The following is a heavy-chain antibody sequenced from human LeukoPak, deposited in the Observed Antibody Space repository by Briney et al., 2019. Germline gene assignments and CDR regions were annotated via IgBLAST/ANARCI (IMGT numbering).Heavy chain of an antibody. CDR1: GGSFSGYY. D-gene: IGHD3-9*01. V-gene: IGHV4-34*01. Sequence: SETLSLTCAVYGGSFSGYYWSWIRQPPGKGLEWIGEINHSGSTNYNPSLKSRVTISVDTSKNQFSLKLSSVTAADTAVYYCARGAHYDILTGYKRGYFDYWGQGTLVTVSS. CDR3: ARGAHYDILTGYKRGYFDY. CDR2: INHSGST. J-gene: IGHJ4*02.